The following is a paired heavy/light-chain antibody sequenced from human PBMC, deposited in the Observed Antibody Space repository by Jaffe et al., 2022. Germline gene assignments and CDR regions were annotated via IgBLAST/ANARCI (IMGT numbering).Heavy chain of an antibody. V-gene: IGHV5-51*03. Sequence: EVQLVQSGAEVKKPGESLKISCKGSGYSFSSYWIGWVRQMPGKGLEWMGVIHPGESDVKYSPPFKGQVTISVDKSIATAYLQWSSLKASDTAMYFCTRRPREYSVTTPLLDHWGQGTMVTVSS. CDR3: TRRPREYSVTTPLLDH. CDR2: IHPGESDV. J-gene: IGHJ4*02. D-gene: IGHD4-17*01. CDR1: GYSFSSYW.
Light chain of an antibody. Sequence: DIVMTQSPLSLPVTPGEPAFISCRSSQSLLHSNGYNYLDWYLQKPGQSPQLLIYLGSLRASGVPDRISGSGSGTDFTLKISRVEAEDVGVYYCMQALQTPPGTFGQGTKVEIK. CDR2: LGS. CDR1: QSLLHSNGYNY. J-gene: IGKJ1*01. V-gene: IGKV2-28*01. CDR3: MQALQTPPGT.